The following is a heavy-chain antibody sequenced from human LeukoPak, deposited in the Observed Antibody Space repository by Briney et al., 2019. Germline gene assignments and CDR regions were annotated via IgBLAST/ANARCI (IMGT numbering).Heavy chain of an antibody. CDR3: ARDPYYYGSGSYSQPIHFDY. CDR1: GFTFSSYS. V-gene: IGHV3-21*01. J-gene: IGHJ4*02. CDR2: ISSSSSYI. D-gene: IGHD3-10*01. Sequence: GGSLRLSCAASGFTFSSYSMNWVRQAPGKGLEWVSSISSSSSYIYYADSVKGRFTISRDNAKNSLYLQMNSLRAEDTAVYYCARDPYYYGSGSYSQPIHFDYWGQGTLVTVSS.